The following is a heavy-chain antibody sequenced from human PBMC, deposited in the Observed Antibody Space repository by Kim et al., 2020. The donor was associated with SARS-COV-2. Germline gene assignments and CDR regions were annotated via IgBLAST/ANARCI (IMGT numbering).Heavy chain of an antibody. J-gene: IGHJ5*02. V-gene: IGHV4-59*08. CDR1: GGSISSYY. D-gene: IGHD6-13*01. CDR2: IYYSGST. CDR3: ARASSSSWALNWFDP. Sequence: SETLSLTCTVSGGSISSYYWSWIRQPPGKGLEWIGYIYYSGSTNYNPSLKSRVTISVDTSKNQFSLKLSTVTAADTAVYYCARASSSSWALNWFDPWGQGTLVTVSS.